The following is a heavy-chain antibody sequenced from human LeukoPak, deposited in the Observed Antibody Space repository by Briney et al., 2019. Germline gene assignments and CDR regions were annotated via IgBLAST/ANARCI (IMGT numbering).Heavy chain of an antibody. CDR1: GVSISSYY. D-gene: IGHD3-3*01. J-gene: IGHJ6*02. V-gene: IGHV4-30-4*01. CDR3: ARAPVLRFLEWLLPTSMDV. Sequence: SETLSLTCTVSGVSISSYYWSWTRQPPGKGLEWIGYIYYSGSTYYNPSLKSRVTITVDTSKNQFSLKLSSVTAADTAVYYCARAPVLRFLEWLLPTSMDVWGQGTTVTVSS. CDR2: IYYSGST.